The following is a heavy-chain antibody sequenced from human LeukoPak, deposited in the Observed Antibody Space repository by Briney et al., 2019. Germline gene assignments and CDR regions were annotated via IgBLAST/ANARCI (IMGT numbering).Heavy chain of an antibody. D-gene: IGHD2-15*01. J-gene: IGHJ4*02. CDR2: ISGRGNST. CDR3: AKVLVLVSANRYYFDY. Sequence: GGSLRLSCAASGLTFSGSAMSWVRKAPGKGLEWVSLISGRGNSTYYADSVKGRFTISRDNSKNTLYLQMNSLRAEDTAVYYCAKVLVLVSANRYYFDYWGQGTLVTVSS. CDR1: GLTFSGSA. V-gene: IGHV3-23*01.